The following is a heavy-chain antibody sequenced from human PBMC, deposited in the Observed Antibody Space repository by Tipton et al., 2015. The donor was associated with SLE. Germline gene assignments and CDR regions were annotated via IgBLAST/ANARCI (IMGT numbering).Heavy chain of an antibody. V-gene: IGHV4-39*07. CDR1: GGSISSGSYY. Sequence: TLSLTCTVSGGSISSGSYYWSWIRQPPGKGLEWIGEINHSGSTNYNPSLKSRVTISVDTSKNQFSLKLSSVTAADTAVYYCASLITIFGVVWDYWGQGTLVTVSS. CDR3: ASLITIFGVVWDY. J-gene: IGHJ4*02. D-gene: IGHD3-3*01. CDR2: INHSGST.